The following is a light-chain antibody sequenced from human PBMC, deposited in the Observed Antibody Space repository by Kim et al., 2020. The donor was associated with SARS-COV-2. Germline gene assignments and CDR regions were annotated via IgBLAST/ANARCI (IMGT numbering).Light chain of an antibody. CDR3: QVWDSGVV. J-gene: IGLJ3*02. CDR1: NIGDRT. Sequence: SYELTQPLSVSVALGQTATITCGGNNIGDRTVHWYQQKPGQAPVLVTYRDRNRPSGIPERFSGSNSGNTATLTISGAQPGDEADYYCQVWDSGVVFGGGTKLTVL. CDR2: RDR. V-gene: IGLV3-9*01.